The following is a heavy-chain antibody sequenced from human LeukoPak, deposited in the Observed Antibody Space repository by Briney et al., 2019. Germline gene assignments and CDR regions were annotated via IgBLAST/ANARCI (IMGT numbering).Heavy chain of an antibody. CDR2: IIPILGIA. CDR1: GGTFSSYA. Sequence: SVKVSCKASGGTFSSYAISWVRQAPGQGLEWMGRIIPILGIANYAQKFQGRVTITADKSTSTAYMELSSLRSEDTAVYYCARDRWAFSLRYFDWSHAFDIWGQGAMVTVSS. D-gene: IGHD3-9*01. J-gene: IGHJ3*02. CDR3: ARDRWAFSLRYFDWSHAFDI. V-gene: IGHV1-69*04.